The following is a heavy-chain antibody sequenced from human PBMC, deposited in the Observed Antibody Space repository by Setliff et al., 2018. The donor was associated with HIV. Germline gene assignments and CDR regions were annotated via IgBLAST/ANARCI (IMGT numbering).Heavy chain of an antibody. J-gene: IGHJ4*02. D-gene: IGHD2-21*01. Sequence: RGASLKISCKTSGYIFTSYWIGWVRQMPGKGLEWVGTIYPGDSDSRYSPSFEGQVSISVDDSVTTAHLEWSSLKASDTGIYYCARRGGFCGGGYSHFDFWGQGTLVTVAS. CDR3: ARRGGFCGGGYSHFDF. CDR2: IYPGDSDS. CDR1: GYIFTSYW. V-gene: IGHV5-51*01.